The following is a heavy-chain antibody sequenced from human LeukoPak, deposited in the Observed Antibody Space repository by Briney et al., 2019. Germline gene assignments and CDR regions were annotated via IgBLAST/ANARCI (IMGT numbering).Heavy chain of an antibody. Sequence: SETLSLTCTVSGGSISSYYWSWIRQPPGKGLEWIGYIYYSGSTNYNPSLKSRVTISVDTSKNQFSLKLSSVTAADTAVYYCARDGRVPNWFDPWGQGTLVTVSS. CDR3: ARDGRVPNWFDP. CDR2: IYYSGST. CDR1: GGSISSYY. V-gene: IGHV4-59*12. D-gene: IGHD3-10*01. J-gene: IGHJ5*02.